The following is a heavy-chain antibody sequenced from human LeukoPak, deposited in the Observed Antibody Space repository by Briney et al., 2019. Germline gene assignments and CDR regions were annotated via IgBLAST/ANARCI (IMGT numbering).Heavy chain of an antibody. CDR2: IYSGGST. V-gene: IGHV3-53*01. Sequence: GGSLRLSCAASGFTVSSNYMSWVRQAPGKGLEWVSVIYSGGSTYYADSVKGRFTISRDNSKNTLYLQMNSLRAEDTAVYYCARIIAVAERSYFDYWGQGTLVTVSS. J-gene: IGHJ4*02. CDR3: ARIIAVAERSYFDY. D-gene: IGHD6-19*01. CDR1: GFTVSSNY.